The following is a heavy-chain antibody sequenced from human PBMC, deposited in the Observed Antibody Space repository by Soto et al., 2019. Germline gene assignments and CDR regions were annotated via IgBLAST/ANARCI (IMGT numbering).Heavy chain of an antibody. D-gene: IGHD1-26*01. CDR3: AKARSYSPFQH. Sequence: GGSLRRCCAASGLTFSSYAMSGVRQAPGKGLEWVSVISGSGGSTYYADSVKGRFTISRDNSKNTLYLQMNSLRAEDTAVYYCAKARSYSPFQHWGQGTLVTVS. V-gene: IGHV3-23*01. CDR1: GLTFSSYA. J-gene: IGHJ1*01. CDR2: ISGSGGST.